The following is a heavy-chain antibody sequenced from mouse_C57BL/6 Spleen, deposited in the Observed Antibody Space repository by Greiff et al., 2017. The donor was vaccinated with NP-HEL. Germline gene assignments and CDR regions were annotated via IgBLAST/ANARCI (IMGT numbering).Heavy chain of an antibody. CDR1: GFSLTSYG. D-gene: IGHD2-4*01. CDR3: AKYDDDEGYYAMDY. J-gene: IGHJ4*01. V-gene: IGHV2-3*01. CDR2: IWGDGST. Sequence: VQGVESGPGLVAPSQSLSITCTVSGFSLTSYGVSWVRQPPGKGLEWLGVIWGDGSTNYHSALISRLSISKDNSTSQVVVKLNSLQTFDTATYYVAKYDDDEGYYAMDYWGQGTSVTVSS.